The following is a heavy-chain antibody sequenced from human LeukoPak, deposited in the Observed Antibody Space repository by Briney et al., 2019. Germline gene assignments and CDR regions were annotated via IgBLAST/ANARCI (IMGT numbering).Heavy chain of an antibody. CDR2: INPNNGGT. D-gene: IGHD3-22*01. J-gene: IGHJ3*02. V-gene: IGHV1-2*06. CDR3: AGEDNSSGYRPFDI. CDR1: GYTFTGYY. Sequence: ASVKVSCKASGYTFTGYYIHWVRQAPGQGLEWMGRINPNNGGTNYAQKFQGRVTMARDMSMSTAYMELSRLRSDDTAVYYCAGEDNSSGYRPFDIWGQGTMVTVPS.